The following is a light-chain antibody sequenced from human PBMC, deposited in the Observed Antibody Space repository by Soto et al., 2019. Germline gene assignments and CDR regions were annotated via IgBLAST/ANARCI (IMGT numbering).Light chain of an antibody. V-gene: IGLV1-44*01. CDR2: TNN. Sequence: SVLTQPPSASGNPGQRVSLSCSGSSSNIGSNAVNWYQQHPGTATKLLIYTNNQRPSEVPDRFSGSKSGTSASLAISGLQSEDEADYYCSAWDDSLNGYVFGTGTKVTVL. CDR3: SAWDDSLNGYV. CDR1: SSNIGSNA. J-gene: IGLJ1*01.